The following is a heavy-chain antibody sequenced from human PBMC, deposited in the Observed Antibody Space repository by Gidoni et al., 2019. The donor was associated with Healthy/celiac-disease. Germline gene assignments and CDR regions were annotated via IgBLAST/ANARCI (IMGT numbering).Heavy chain of an antibody. V-gene: IGHV5-10-1*03. J-gene: IGHJ5*02. CDR3: ARGGQQWLVRGGGVGYNWFDP. CDR1: GYSFTSYW. D-gene: IGHD6-19*01. Sequence: EVQLVQSGAEVKKPGASLRIPCKGSGYSFTSYWLSGVRRMPGKGLEWMGGIEPSDSSTTYRPSVQGHVTISAYKSISTAYLQWSSLKASDTAMYYCARGGQQWLVRGGGVGYNWFDPWGQGTLVTVSS. CDR2: IEPSDSST.